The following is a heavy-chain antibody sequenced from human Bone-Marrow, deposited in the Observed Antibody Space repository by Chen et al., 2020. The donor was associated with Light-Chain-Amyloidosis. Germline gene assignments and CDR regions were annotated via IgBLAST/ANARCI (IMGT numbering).Heavy chain of an antibody. J-gene: IGHJ3*02. CDR2: IYYSGST. D-gene: IGHD3-3*01. Sequence: QVQLPDSGPGRVKPSETLSLACPVAGGSISSNYWGWIRQPPGKGLEWIGYIYYSGSTNYNPSLKSRVTISVDTSKNQFSLKLSSVTAADTAVYYCARGSRITIFGVSYPFDAFDIWGQGTMVTVSS. V-gene: IGHV4-59*01. CDR3: ARGSRITIFGVSYPFDAFDI. CDR1: GGSISSNY.